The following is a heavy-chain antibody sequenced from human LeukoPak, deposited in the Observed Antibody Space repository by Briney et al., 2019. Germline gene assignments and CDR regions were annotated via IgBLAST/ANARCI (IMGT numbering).Heavy chain of an antibody. J-gene: IGHJ4*02. CDR1: GYTFTGYY. CDR2: INPNSGGT. V-gene: IGHV1-2*02. Sequence: ASVKVSCKASGYTFTGYYMHWVRQAPGQGLEWMGWINPNSGGTNYAQKFQGRVTMTRDKSISTAYLQWSSLKASDSAMYYCARQGVDYWGQGTLVTVSS. CDR3: ARQGVDY.